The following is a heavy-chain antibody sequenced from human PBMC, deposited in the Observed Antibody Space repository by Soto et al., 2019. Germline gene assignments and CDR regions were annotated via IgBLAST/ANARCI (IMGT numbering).Heavy chain of an antibody. CDR3: ARIQLDTIMALDY. CDR1: GFTFDAYG. D-gene: IGHD1-1*01. CDR2: VWSNGNLK. J-gene: IGHJ4*02. V-gene: IGHV3-33*01. Sequence: QVQLVESGGGVVQPGGSLRLSCAASGFTFDAYGFHWVRQAPGKGLEWVAVVWSNGNLKYYADSVKGRFNISRDSSKSALNLQMNSLRADDTAVYYCARIQLDTIMALDYWGQGTLVTVSS.